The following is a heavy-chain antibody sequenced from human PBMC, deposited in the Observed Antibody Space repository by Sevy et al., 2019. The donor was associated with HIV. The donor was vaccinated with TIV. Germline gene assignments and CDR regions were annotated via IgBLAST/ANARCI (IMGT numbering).Heavy chain of an antibody. CDR1: GGSISSYY. V-gene: IGHV4-59*01. CDR3: ARIDDYVSY. CDR2: IHYSGST. J-gene: IGHJ4*02. Sequence: SETLSLTCTVSGGSISSYYWSWIRQPPGKGLEWIGYIHYSGSTNYNPSLKSRVTISVDTSKNQFSLKLSSVTAADTAVYYCARIDDYVSYWGQGTLVTVSS.